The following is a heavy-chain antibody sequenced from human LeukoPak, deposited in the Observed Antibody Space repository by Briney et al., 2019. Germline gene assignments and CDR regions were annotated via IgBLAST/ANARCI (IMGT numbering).Heavy chain of an antibody. J-gene: IGHJ4*02. D-gene: IGHD3-10*01. Sequence: SETLSLTCTVSGGSISSYYWNWIRQPPGKGLEWIGEINHTGSTNYNPSLKSRLTISVDTSKNQFSLKLSSVTAADTAVYYCARGRLTVVRGVIIKGGYYFDYWGQGTLVTVSS. CDR3: ARGRLTVVRGVIIKGGYYFDY. CDR2: INHTGST. CDR1: GGSISSYY. V-gene: IGHV4-34*01.